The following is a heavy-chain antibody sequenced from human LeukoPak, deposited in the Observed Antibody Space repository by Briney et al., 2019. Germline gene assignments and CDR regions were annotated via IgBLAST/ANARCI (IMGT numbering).Heavy chain of an antibody. V-gene: IGHV3-7*01. CDR2: VSQDGSEI. Sequence: GGSLRLSCAASGFTFSNYWMAWVRQAPGKGLEWVAYVSQDGSEIYYVDSVKGRFIISRDNAKNSLYLQMNSLRAEDTAVYYCARGVYAFDVWGQGTLITVSS. CDR1: GFTFSNYW. J-gene: IGHJ3*01. CDR3: ARGVYAFDV. D-gene: IGHD2-8*01.